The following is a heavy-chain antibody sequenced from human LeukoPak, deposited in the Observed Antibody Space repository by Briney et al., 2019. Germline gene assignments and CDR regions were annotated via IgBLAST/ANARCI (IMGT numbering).Heavy chain of an antibody. V-gene: IGHV3-21*01. D-gene: IGHD6-19*01. Sequence: PGGSLRLSCAASGFTFSSYSMKWVRQAPGKGLEWVSSISSSSSYIYYADSVKGRSTISRDNAKNSLYLQMNRLRAEDTAVYYCARLSSGWYLWFDPWGQGTLVTVSS. CDR2: ISSSSSYI. CDR3: ARLSSGWYLWFDP. J-gene: IGHJ5*02. CDR1: GFTFSSYS.